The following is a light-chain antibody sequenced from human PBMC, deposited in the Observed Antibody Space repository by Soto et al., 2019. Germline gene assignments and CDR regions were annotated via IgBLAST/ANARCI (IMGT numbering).Light chain of an antibody. CDR3: MQGTHWQLT. CDR2: RVS. J-gene: IGKJ4*01. CDR1: QSLVYKDGNTY. V-gene: IGKV2-30*01. Sequence: DVVMTQSPLSLPVTLGQPASISCRSSQSLVYKDGNTYLNWFQQRPGQSPRRLIYRVSNRDSGVPDRFSGSGSGTDFTLKITRVEAEDVGVYYCMQGTHWQLTFGGGTKVEIK.